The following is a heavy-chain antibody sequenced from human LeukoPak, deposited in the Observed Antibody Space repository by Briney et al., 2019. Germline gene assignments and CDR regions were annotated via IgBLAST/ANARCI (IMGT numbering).Heavy chain of an antibody. CDR3: ARDGHDYGDRDAFDI. J-gene: IGHJ3*02. CDR2: IYHSGST. V-gene: IGHV4-30-2*01. D-gene: IGHD4-17*01. CDR1: GGSISSGGYS. Sequence: SETLSLTCAVSGGSISSGGYSWSWVRQPPGKGLEWIGYIYHSGSTYYNPSLKSRVTISVDRSKNQFSLKLSSVTAADTAVYYCARDGHDYGDRDAFDIWGQGTMVTVSS.